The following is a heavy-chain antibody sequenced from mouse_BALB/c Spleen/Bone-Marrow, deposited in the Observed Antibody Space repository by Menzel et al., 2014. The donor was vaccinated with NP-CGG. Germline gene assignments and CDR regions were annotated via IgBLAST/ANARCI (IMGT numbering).Heavy chain of an antibody. CDR3: ASSYSPFAY. D-gene: IGHD2-10*01. CDR1: GYSFTGYN. V-gene: IGHV1-39*01. J-gene: IGHJ3*01. CDR2: IDPYYDGT. Sequence: VQLQQSGPELEKPGASVKISCKASGYSFTGYNMNWVKQSNGKSLEWIGNIDPYYDGTSYNQKFKGKATLTVDKSSSTAYMQLKSLTSEDSAVYYCASSYSPFAYWGQGTLVTVSA.